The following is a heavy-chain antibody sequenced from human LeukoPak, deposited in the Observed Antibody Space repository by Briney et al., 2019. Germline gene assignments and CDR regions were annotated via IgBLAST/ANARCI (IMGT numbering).Heavy chain of an antibody. CDR3: AKVTGSGSYLADSFDF. CDR1: GFTFSNNA. V-gene: IGHV3-23*01. CDR2: ISGSGDST. J-gene: IGHJ3*01. D-gene: IGHD3-10*01. Sequence: GGSLRLSFAASGFTFSNNAMSWVRQAPGKGLEWVSSISGSGDSTYHADSVRGRFTVSRDNSKNTLYLQMKSLRAEDTAVYYCAKVTGSGSYLADSFDFWGHGTVVSVSS.